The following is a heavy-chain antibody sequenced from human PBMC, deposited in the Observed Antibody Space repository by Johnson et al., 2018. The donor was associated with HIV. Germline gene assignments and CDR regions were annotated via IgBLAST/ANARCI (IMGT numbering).Heavy chain of an antibody. V-gene: IGHV3-7*01. CDR3: AKGRSPRIQLRTWAFDI. CDR2: IKQDGSEK. D-gene: IGHD5-18*01. Sequence: EVQLVESGGGLVQPGGSLRLSCAASGFTFSTYWMSWVRQAPGKGLEWVASIKQDGSEKYYVDSVKGRFTISRDNAKNSLYLQMNSLRAEDTAVYYCAKGRSPRIQLRTWAFDIWGQGTMVIVSS. J-gene: IGHJ3*02. CDR1: GFTFSTYW.